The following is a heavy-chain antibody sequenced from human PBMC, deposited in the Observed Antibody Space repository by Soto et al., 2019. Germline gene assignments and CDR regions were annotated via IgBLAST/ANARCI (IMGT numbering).Heavy chain of an antibody. CDR1: GFTFSSYG. J-gene: IGHJ4*02. D-gene: IGHD2-21*02. V-gene: IGHV3-33*01. Sequence: RLSCAASGFTFSSYGMHWVRQAPGKGLEWVAVIWYDGSDTYYADSVKGRFTISRDNSKNTLYLQMNSLRADDTAVYYCARDQGDGWGQGTLVTVSS. CDR2: IWYDGSDT. CDR3: ARDQGDG.